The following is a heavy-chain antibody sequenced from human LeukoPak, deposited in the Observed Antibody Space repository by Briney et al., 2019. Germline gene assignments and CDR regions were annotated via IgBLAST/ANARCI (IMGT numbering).Heavy chain of an antibody. J-gene: IGHJ4*02. CDR2: INAGNGKT. D-gene: IGHD3-22*01. V-gene: IGHV1-3*01. Sequence: GASVKVSCQASGYTFTSYAMHWVRQAPGQRLEWMGWINAGNGKTKYSQKFQGRVTITRDTSASTAYMELSSLRSEDTAVYYCARDVGSSGYYYQQGPFDYWGQGTLVTVSS. CDR3: ARDVGSSGYYYQQGPFDY. CDR1: GYTFTSYA.